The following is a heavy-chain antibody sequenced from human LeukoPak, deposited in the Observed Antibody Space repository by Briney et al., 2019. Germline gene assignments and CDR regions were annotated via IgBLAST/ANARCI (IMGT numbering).Heavy chain of an antibody. J-gene: IGHJ4*02. CDR2: IIPIFGTA. V-gene: IGHV1-69*13. CDR1: GGTFSSYD. D-gene: IGHD3-22*01. Sequence: VASVKVSCKASGGTFSSYDISWVRQAPGQGLEWMGGIIPIFGTANYAQKFQGRVTITADESTSTAYMELSSLRSEDTAVYYCASLPNYDSLPGTGTNWGQGTLVTVSS. CDR3: ASLPNYDSLPGTGTN.